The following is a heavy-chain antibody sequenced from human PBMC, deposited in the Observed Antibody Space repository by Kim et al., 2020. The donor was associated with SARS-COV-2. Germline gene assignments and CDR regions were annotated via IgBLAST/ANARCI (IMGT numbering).Heavy chain of an antibody. CDR3: ARSIYGTIGWKSTILGMDV. J-gene: IGHJ6*03. CDR1: GYTFTSYG. V-gene: IGHV1-18*01. D-gene: IGHD3-3*01. Sequence: ASVKVSCKASGYTFTSYGISWVRQAPGQGLEWMGWISAYNGNTNYAQKLQGRVTMTTDTSTSTAYMELRSLRSDDTAVYYCARSIYGTIGWKSTILGMDVWGKGTTDTVSS. CDR2: ISAYNGNT.